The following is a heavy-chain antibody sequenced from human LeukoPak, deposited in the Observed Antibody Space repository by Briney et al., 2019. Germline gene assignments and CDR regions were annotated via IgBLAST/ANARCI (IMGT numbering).Heavy chain of an antibody. V-gene: IGHV3-33*06. CDR3: AKSRTGHDAFDI. CDR2: IWYDGTTK. Sequence: GGSLRLSCAASGLTFSSYGMHWVRQAPGKGLEWVAIIWYDGTTKYYADSVKGRFTLSRDNSKNTMFLQMNSLRAGDTAVYYCAKSRTGHDAFDIWGQGTKVTVSS. CDR1: GLTFSSYG. D-gene: IGHD3/OR15-3a*01. J-gene: IGHJ3*02.